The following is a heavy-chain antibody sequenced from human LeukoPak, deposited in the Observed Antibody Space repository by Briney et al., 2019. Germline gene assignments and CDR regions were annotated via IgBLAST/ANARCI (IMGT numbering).Heavy chain of an antibody. V-gene: IGHV7-4-1*02. D-gene: IGHD1-26*01. Sequence: ASVKVSCKASGYTFTSYAMNWVRQAPGQGLEWMGWINTNTGNPTYAQGFTGRFVFSLDTSVSTAYLQISSLKAEDTAVYYCARGELVGASGSYPLDYWGQGTLVTVSS. CDR3: ARGELVGASGSYPLDY. CDR2: INTNTGNP. J-gene: IGHJ4*02. CDR1: GYTFTSYA.